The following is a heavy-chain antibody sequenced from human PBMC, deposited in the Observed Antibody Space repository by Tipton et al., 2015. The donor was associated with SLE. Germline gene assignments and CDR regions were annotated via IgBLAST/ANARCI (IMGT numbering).Heavy chain of an antibody. CDR1: GGSISSYY. CDR2: IHYSGST. CDR3: ARGDYDYGSGSYLNWCDP. Sequence: TLSLTCTVSGGSISSYYWSWIRQPPGKGLEWIGYIHYSGSTNYNPSRKSRVTISVDTSKNQFSLKLSSVTAADTAVYYCARGDYDYGSGSYLNWCDPWGQGTPVTGSS. V-gene: IGHV4-59*12. J-gene: IGHJ5*02. D-gene: IGHD3-10*01.